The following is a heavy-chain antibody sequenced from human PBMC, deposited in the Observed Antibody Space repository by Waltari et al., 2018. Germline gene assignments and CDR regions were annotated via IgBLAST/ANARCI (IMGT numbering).Heavy chain of an antibody. CDR1: GGSISRNY. Sequence: ESGPGLVKPSETLSLSCAVSGGSISRNYWNWIRQPPGKGLEWIGRISGSDGNTDYNPSRKSRVSISRDTSKNQLSLRLTSVTAADTAVYFCTREDIVTVRLCFDVWGPGVLVTVSS. CDR3: TREDIVTVRLCFDV. J-gene: IGHJ4*02. V-gene: IGHV4-4*07. D-gene: IGHD2-2*01. CDR2: ISGSDGNT.